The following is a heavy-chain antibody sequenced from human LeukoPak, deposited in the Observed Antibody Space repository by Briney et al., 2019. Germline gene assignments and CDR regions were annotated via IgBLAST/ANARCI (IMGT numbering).Heavy chain of an antibody. CDR2: IIPIFGTA. V-gene: IGHV1-69*13. Sequence: ASVKVSCKASRGTFSSYAISWVRQAPGQGLEWMGGIIPIFGTANYAQKFQGRVTITADESTSTAYMELSSLRSEDTAVYYCARVSLGNEPGSPQNYYYYGMDVWGQGTTVTVSS. J-gene: IGHJ6*02. CDR1: RGTFSSYA. CDR3: ARVSLGNEPGSPQNYYYYGMDV.